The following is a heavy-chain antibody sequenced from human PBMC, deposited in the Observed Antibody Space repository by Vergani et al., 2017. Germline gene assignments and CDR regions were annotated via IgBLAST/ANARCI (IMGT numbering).Heavy chain of an antibody. Sequence: EVQLLESGGGLVQPGGSLRLSCTASGFTFSSYAMSWVRQAPGKGLEWVSTISGSGGSTYYADSVKGRFTISRDNSKNTLYLQMNSLRAEDTAVYYCAKDRSTTVVHQVDYWGQGTLVTVSS. CDR1: GFTFSSYA. CDR2: ISGSGGST. D-gene: IGHD4-23*01. V-gene: IGHV3-23*01. CDR3: AKDRSTTVVHQVDY. J-gene: IGHJ4*02.